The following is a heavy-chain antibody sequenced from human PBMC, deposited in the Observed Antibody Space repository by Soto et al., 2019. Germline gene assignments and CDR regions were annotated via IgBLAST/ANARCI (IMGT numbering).Heavy chain of an antibody. CDR2: IIPIFGTA. D-gene: IGHD4-4*01. Sequence: SVKVSCKASGGTLSSYAISWVRQAPGQGLEWMGGIIPIFGTANYAQKFQGRVTITADESTSTAYMELSSLRSEDTAVYYCARSPLTVTTYYYYGMDVWGQGTTVTVSS. CDR1: GGTLSSYA. CDR3: ARSPLTVTTYYYYGMDV. V-gene: IGHV1-69*13. J-gene: IGHJ6*02.